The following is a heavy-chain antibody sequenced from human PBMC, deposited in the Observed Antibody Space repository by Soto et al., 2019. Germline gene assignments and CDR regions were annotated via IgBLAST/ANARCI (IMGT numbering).Heavy chain of an antibody. CDR1: GFTLSGYA. D-gene: IGHD2-2*01. V-gene: IGHV3-23*01. CDR2: ISGSGGST. CDR3: AKGYCISTSCFFDY. J-gene: IGHJ4*02. Sequence: GGSLRLSCAASGFTLSGYAMSWVRQAPGKGLEWVSVISGSGGSTYYADSVKGRFTISRDNAKNSLYLQMNSLRAEDTALYYCAKGYCISTSCFFDYWGQGSLVTVSS.